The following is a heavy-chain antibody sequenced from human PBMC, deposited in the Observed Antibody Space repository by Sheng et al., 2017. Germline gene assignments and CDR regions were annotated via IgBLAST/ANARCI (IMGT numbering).Heavy chain of an antibody. CDR3: ARSDVWWYDY. Sequence: QVQLQQWGAGLLKPSETLSLTCAVYGGSFSGYYWSWIRQPPGKGLEWIGEINHSGSTNYNPSLKSRVTISVDTSKNQFSLKLSSVTAADTAVYYCARSDVWWYDYWGQGTLVTVSS. CDR1: GGSFSGYY. J-gene: IGHJ4*02. V-gene: IGHV4-34*01. CDR2: INHSGST. D-gene: IGHD2-15*01.